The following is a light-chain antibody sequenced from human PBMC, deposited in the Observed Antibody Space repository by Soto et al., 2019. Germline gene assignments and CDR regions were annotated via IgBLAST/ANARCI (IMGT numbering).Light chain of an antibody. Sequence: QSVLTQPPSVSGAPGQRVTISCTGSSSNIGAGYDVHWYQQLPGTAPKLLIYGNSNRPSGVPDRFSGSKSGTSASLAITGLHPDDEADYYCHSSYSRVSHVVFGGGTKLTVL. CDR3: HSSYSRVSHVV. CDR2: GNS. J-gene: IGLJ2*01. V-gene: IGLV1-40*01. CDR1: SSNIGAGYD.